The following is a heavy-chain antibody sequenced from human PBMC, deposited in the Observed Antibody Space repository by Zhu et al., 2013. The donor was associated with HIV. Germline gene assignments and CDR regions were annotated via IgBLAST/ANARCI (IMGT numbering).Heavy chain of an antibody. Sequence: QVQLVQSGAEVKKPGSSVKVSCKASGVTFNRYAISWVRQVPGRGLEWMGWINPKSGATNYGQSFQGRVTMTRDTSISTVYLDLTSLTSYDTAVYYCARGGARGGAFDYWGQGTLVTVSS. J-gene: IGHJ4*02. CDR2: INPKSGAT. D-gene: IGHD3-16*01. V-gene: IGHV1-2*02. CDR3: ARGGARGGAFDY. CDR1: GVTFNRYA.